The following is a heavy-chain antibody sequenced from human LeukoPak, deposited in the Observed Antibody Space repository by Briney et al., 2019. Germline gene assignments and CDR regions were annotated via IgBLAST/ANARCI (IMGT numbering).Heavy chain of an antibody. D-gene: IGHD6-13*01. CDR2: IYYSGST. CDR3: ARHMGGYSSSWYDY. J-gene: IGHJ4*02. CDR1: GGSFSGYY. V-gene: IGHV4-59*08. Sequence: SETLSLTCAVYGGSFSGYYWSWIRQPPGKGLEWIGYIYYSGSTKYNPSLKSRVTISVDTSKNQFSLKLSSVTAADTAVYYCARHMGGYSSSWYDYWGQGTLVTVSS.